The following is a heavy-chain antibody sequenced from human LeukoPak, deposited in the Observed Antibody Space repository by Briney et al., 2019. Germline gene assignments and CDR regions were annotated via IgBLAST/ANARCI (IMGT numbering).Heavy chain of an antibody. Sequence: PGGSLRLSCTASGFTVSTYAMSWVRQAPGEGLEWVSGISGSGGSTYYTDSVKGRFTISRDNSKNTLHLQMSSLRAEDTALYYCVKDRCDRTTCPEVWGQGTLVTVSS. V-gene: IGHV3-23*01. J-gene: IGHJ4*02. CDR1: GFTVSTYA. D-gene: IGHD2-2*01. CDR2: ISGSGGST. CDR3: VKDRCDRTTCPEV.